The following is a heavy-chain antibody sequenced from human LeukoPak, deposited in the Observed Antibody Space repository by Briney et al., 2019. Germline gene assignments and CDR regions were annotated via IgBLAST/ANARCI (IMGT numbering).Heavy chain of an antibody. J-gene: IGHJ6*02. CDR3: ARDFCSSTSCLDYYGMDV. D-gene: IGHD2-2*01. Sequence: SETLSLTCTVSGGSIRSSYYYWGWIRQPPGKGLEWIGSIYDSGSTYYNPSLKSRVTISVDTSKNQFSLKLSSVTAADTAVYYCARDFCSSTSCLDYYGMDVWGQGTTVTVSS. CDR1: GGSIRSSYYY. CDR2: IYDSGST. V-gene: IGHV4-39*07.